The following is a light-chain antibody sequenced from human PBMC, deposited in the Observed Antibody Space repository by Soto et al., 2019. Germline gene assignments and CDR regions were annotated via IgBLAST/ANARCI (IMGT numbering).Light chain of an antibody. CDR1: QSVGSSS. J-gene: IGKJ4*01. V-gene: IGKV3-20*01. Sequence: EIVLTQSPGTLSLSPGERATLSCCASQSVGSSSLAWYQQTPGQSPRLLIHGASNRATGIPARFSGSGSGTDFSLTISSLEPEDSAVYFCQQYGTSPRLAFGRGTKVEIK. CDR3: QQYGTSPRLA. CDR2: GAS.